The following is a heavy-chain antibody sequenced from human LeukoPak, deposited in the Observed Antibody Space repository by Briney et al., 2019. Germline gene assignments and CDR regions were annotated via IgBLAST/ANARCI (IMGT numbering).Heavy chain of an antibody. J-gene: IGHJ5*02. CDR3: AGRITMLRRFDP. D-gene: IGHD3-10*01. V-gene: IGHV4-34*01. Sequence: PSETLSLTCAVYGGSFSGYYWNWIRQPPGKGLEWIGEINHSGSTNYNPSLKSRVTISVDTSNNHSSLKLSSVTAADTAVYYCAGRITMLRRFDPWGQGTLVTVSS. CDR1: GGSFSGYY. CDR2: INHSGST.